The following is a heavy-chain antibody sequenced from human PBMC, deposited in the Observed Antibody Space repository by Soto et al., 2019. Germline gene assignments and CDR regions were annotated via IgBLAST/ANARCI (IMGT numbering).Heavy chain of an antibody. CDR2: IYPGDSDT. J-gene: IGHJ6*02. CDR3: ARHSSNFRYYYYAMDG. D-gene: IGHD6-19*01. CDR1: GYTFTDYW. Sequence: GESLKISCKGSGYTFTDYWIGWVRQLPGKGLEWMGIIYPGDSDTRYSPSFQGHVTITVDKSTNTAYLQWNTLRASDTAMYYCARHSSNFRYYYYAMDGWGQGTTVTVSS. V-gene: IGHV5-51*01.